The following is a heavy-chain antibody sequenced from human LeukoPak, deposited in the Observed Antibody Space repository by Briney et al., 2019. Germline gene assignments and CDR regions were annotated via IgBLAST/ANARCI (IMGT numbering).Heavy chain of an antibody. Sequence: SETLSLTCTVSGASISSYYWSWIRQPPGKGLEWIGYIYTSETTNFNPALRSRVTISIDPSNNQVSLRLSSVTAADLALYYCARHRSPSSLSFFDIWGQGMLVSVSS. CDR2: IYTSETT. V-gene: IGHV4-4*09. CDR1: GASISSYY. CDR3: ARHRSPSSLSFFDI. J-gene: IGHJ4*02. D-gene: IGHD2-2*01.